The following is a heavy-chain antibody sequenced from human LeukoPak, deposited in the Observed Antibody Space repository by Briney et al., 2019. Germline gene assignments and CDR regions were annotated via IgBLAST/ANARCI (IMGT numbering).Heavy chain of an antibody. Sequence: GASVKVSCKASGYTFTGYYMHWVRQAPGQGLEWMGWINSNSGGTNYAQKFQGRVTMTRDTSISTAYMELSRLRSDDTAVYYCAREIPAAIPTGFDYWGQGTLVTVSS. CDR3: AREIPAAIPTGFDY. CDR2: INSNSGGT. J-gene: IGHJ4*02. V-gene: IGHV1-2*02. CDR1: GYTFTGYY. D-gene: IGHD2-2*02.